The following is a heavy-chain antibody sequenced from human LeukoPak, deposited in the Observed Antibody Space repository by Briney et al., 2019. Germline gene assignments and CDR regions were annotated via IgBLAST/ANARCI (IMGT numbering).Heavy chain of an antibody. CDR3: ARSGWGLVTAFDY. Sequence: GGSLRLSCAASGFTFSSYSMNWVRQAPGKGLEWVSYISSSSSTIYDADSVKGRFTISRDNAKNSLYLQVNSLRDEDTAVYYCARSGWGLVTAFDYWGQGTLVTVSS. D-gene: IGHD2-21*02. J-gene: IGHJ4*02. CDR2: ISSSSSTI. V-gene: IGHV3-48*02. CDR1: GFTFSSYS.